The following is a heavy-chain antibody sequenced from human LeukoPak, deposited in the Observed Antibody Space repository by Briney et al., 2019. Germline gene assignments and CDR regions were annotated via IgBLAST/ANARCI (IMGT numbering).Heavy chain of an antibody. D-gene: IGHD4-17*01. Sequence: GGSLRLSCAASGFSFSSYTMNWVRQAPEKGLEGVSSISSSSSYIYYTDSVKGRFTISRDNAKNSLYLQMNSLTPEDTAVYYCARDLRAGGTWSYGVYFDLWGRGTLVTVSS. CDR2: ISSSSSYI. J-gene: IGHJ2*01. CDR1: GFSFSSYT. V-gene: IGHV3-21*01. CDR3: ARDLRAGGTWSYGVYFDL.